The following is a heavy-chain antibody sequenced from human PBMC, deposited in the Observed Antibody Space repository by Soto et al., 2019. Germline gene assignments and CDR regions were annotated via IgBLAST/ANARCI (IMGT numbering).Heavy chain of an antibody. J-gene: IGHJ4*02. CDR3: ARGDDLWSGYPFDS. D-gene: IGHD3-3*01. CDR2: INHTGST. Sequence: QVQLQQWGAGLLKPSETLSLTCAVYGGSFSGSYWSWIRQPPGKGLEWIGEINHTGSTKYNPSLKSRVTISVDTPNSRFSLKLTSVAAADTAVYYCARGDDLWSGYPFDSWGQGTLVTVSS. CDR1: GGSFSGSY. V-gene: IGHV4-34*01.